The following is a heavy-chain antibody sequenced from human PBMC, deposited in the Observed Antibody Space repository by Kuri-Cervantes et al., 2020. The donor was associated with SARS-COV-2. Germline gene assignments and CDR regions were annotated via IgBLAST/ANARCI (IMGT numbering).Heavy chain of an antibody. CDR2: ISSSGSTI. V-gene: IGHV3-11*01. J-gene: IGHJ4*02. D-gene: IGHD5-24*01. CDR1: GFTFSDYY. Sequence: GESLKISCAASGFTFSDYYMSWIHQAPGKGLEWVSYISSSGSTIYYADSVKGQFTISRDNAKNSLYLQMSSLRAEDTAVYYCARPEMVRGVDYWGQGTLVTVSS. CDR3: ARPEMVRGVDY.